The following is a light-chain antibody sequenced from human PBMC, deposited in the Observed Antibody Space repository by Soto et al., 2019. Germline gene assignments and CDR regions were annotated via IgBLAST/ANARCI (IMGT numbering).Light chain of an antibody. CDR1: QSVASN. CDR2: GAS. V-gene: IGKV3-15*01. J-gene: IGKJ2*01. Sequence: EIVMTQSPASLSVSPGDGATLSCRASQSVASNVAWYQQKPGQGPRLLIHGASTRAVGVPARFSGSGSGTDFILTINSLQSEDFAVYYCQQYHNWPPQYTFGQGTKLQI. CDR3: QQYHNWPPQYT.